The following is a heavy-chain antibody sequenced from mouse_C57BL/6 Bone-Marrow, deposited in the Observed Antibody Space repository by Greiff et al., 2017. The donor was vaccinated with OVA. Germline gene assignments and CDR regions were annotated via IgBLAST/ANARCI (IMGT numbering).Heavy chain of an antibody. CDR3: ARASRYDY. V-gene: IGHV1-76*01. Sequence: VQLQQSGAELVRPGASVKLSCTASGYTFTDYYINWVKQRPGQGLEWIARINPGSGNTYYHEKFKGKTTLTAEKSSSTAYMQLSSLTSEDAAVYFCARASRYDYWGQGTSVTVSS. CDR1: GYTFTDYY. CDR2: INPGSGNT. J-gene: IGHJ4*01.